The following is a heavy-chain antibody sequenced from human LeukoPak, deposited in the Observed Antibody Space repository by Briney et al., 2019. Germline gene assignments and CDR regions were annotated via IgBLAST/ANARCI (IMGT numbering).Heavy chain of an antibody. CDR1: GFTVSSYY. V-gene: IGHV3-53*01. CDR3: ARLRYYDFWSGYFPAGGFDP. Sequence: PGGSLRLSCAASGFTVSSYYMSWVRQAPGKGLEWVSVIYSGGSTYYADSVKGRFTISRDNSKNTLYLQMNSLRAEDTAVYYCARLRYYDFWSGYFPAGGFDPWGQGTLVTVSS. J-gene: IGHJ5*02. CDR2: IYSGGST. D-gene: IGHD3-3*01.